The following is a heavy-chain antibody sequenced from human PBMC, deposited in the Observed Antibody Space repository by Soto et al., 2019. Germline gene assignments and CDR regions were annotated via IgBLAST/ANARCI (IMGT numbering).Heavy chain of an antibody. CDR1: GFTFSSYA. D-gene: IGHD3-22*01. V-gene: IGHV3-30-3*01. J-gene: IGHJ4*02. CDR3: ARGDGRSYYFDSSGYYLGGYY. Sequence: QVQLVESGGGVVQPGRSLRLSCAASGFTFSSYAMHWVRQAPGKGLEWVAVISYDGSNKYYADSVKGRFTIYRDNSNKTLYLQLNSLKAEDTAVYYCARGDGRSYYFDSSGYYLGGYYWGQGTLVTVSS. CDR2: ISYDGSNK.